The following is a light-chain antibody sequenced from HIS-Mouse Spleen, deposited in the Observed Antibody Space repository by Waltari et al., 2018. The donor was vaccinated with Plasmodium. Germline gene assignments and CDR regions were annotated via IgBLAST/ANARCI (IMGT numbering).Light chain of an antibody. J-gene: IGLJ3*02. V-gene: IGLV7-43*01. CDR3: LLYYGGARV. Sequence: QTVVTQEPSLTVSPGGTVTLTCASSTGAVTSGYYPNWFQQKPGQAPRALIYSTSNQPSWTPARFSGSLLGGKAALTLSGVQPEDEAEYYCLLYYGGARVFGGGTKLTVL. CDR2: STS. CDR1: TGAVTSGYY.